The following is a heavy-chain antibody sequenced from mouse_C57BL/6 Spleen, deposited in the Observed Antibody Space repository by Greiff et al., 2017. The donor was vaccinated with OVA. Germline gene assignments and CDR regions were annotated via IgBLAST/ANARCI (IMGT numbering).Heavy chain of an antibody. J-gene: IGHJ3*01. D-gene: IGHD1-1*01. CDR2: INPNNGGT. V-gene: IGHV1-22*01. CDR3: ARSDYGSSWFAY. Sequence: EVQLQESGPELVKPGASVKMSCKASGYTFTDYNMHWVKQSHGKSLEWIGYINPNNGGTSYNQKFKGKATLTVNKSSSTAYMELRSLTSEDSAVYYCARSDYGSSWFAYWGQGTLVTVSA. CDR1: GYTFTDYN.